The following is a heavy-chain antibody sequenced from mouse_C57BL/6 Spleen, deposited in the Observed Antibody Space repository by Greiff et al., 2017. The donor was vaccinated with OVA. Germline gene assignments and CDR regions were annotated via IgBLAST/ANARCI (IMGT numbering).Heavy chain of an antibody. Sequence: QVQLQQSGAELARPGASVKLSCKASGYTFTSYGISWVKQRTGQGLEWIGEIYPRSGNTYYNEKFKGKATLTADKSSSTAYMELRSLTSEDSAVYFCARSYYGSSAGYYFDYWGQGTTLTVSS. CDR1: GYTFTSYG. V-gene: IGHV1-81*01. CDR3: ARSYYGSSAGYYFDY. D-gene: IGHD1-1*01. CDR2: IYPRSGNT. J-gene: IGHJ2*01.